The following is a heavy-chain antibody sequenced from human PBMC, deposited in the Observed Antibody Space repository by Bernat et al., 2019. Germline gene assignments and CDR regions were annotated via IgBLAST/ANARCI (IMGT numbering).Heavy chain of an antibody. V-gene: IGHV3-33*01. Sequence: QVQLVESGGGVVQPGRSLRLSCAASGFTFSSYGMHWVRQAPGKGLEWVAVIWYDGSNKYYADSVKGRFTISRDNSKNTLYLQMNSLRAEDTAVYYCARDYYDSSGYYSTNPYNWFDPWGQGTLVTVSS. CDR3: ARDYYDSSGYYSTNPYNWFDP. J-gene: IGHJ5*02. D-gene: IGHD3-22*01. CDR1: GFTFSSYG. CDR2: IWYDGSNK.